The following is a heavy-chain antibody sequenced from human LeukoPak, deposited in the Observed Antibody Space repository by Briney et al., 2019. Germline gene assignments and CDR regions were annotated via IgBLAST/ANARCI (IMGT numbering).Heavy chain of an antibody. CDR3: AAWGRDGYNFDAFDI. CDR2: IYYSGST. CDR1: GGSISSYY. D-gene: IGHD5-24*01. J-gene: IGHJ3*02. Sequence: PSETLSLTCTVSGGSISSYYWSWIRQPPGKGLEWIGYIYYSGSTNYNPSLKSRVTISVDTSKNQFSLKLSSVTAADTAVYYCAAWGRDGYNFDAFDIWGQGTMVTVSS. V-gene: IGHV4-59*08.